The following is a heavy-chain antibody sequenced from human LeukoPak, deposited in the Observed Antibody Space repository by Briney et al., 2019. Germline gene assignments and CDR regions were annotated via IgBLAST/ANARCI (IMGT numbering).Heavy chain of an antibody. V-gene: IGHV1-2*02. CDR1: GYTFTGYY. D-gene: IGHD6-13*01. Sequence: GASVKVSCKASGYTFTGYYMHWVRQAPGQGLEWMGWINPNSGGTNYAQKFQGRVTMTRDTSISTAYMELRSLRSDDTAVYYCARDRRAYSSSWYNWFDPWGQGTLVTVSS. CDR2: INPNSGGT. CDR3: ARDRRAYSSSWYNWFDP. J-gene: IGHJ5*02.